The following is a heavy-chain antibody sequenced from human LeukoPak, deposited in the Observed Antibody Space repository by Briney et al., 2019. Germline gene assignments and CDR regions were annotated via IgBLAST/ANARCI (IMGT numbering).Heavy chain of an antibody. J-gene: IGHJ4*02. CDR3: AKDRFWEDTAMAHDY. Sequence: GGSLRLSCAASGFTFSSYAMSWVRQAPGKGLEWASAISGSGGSTYYADSVKGRFTISRDNSKNTLYLQMNSLRAEDTAVYYCAKDRFWEDTAMAHDYWGQGTLVTVSS. CDR1: GFTFSSYA. CDR2: ISGSGGST. D-gene: IGHD5-18*01. V-gene: IGHV3-23*01.